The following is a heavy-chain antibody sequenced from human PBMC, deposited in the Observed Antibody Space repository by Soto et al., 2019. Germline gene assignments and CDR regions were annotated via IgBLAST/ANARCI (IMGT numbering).Heavy chain of an antibody. V-gene: IGHV4-31*03. D-gene: IGHD2-15*01. Sequence: SETLSLTCTVSGGSIGSGGYYWSWIRQHPGKGLEWIGYIYYSGSTYYNPSLKSRVTISVDTSKNQFSLKLSAVTAADTAVYYCASGPRYCSGGSCYRAEYFQHWGQGTXVTVSS. CDR3: ASGPRYCSGGSCYRAEYFQH. CDR1: GGSIGSGGYY. J-gene: IGHJ1*01. CDR2: IYYSGST.